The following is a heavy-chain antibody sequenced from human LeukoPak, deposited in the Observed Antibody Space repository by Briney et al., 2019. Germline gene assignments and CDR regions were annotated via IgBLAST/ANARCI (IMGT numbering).Heavy chain of an antibody. D-gene: IGHD3-3*01. J-gene: IGHJ3*02. CDR3: ARGPARWGYDFWSGPDAFDI. CDR2: IYYSGST. V-gene: IGHV4-61*08. CDR1: GGSISSGGYY. Sequence: PSETLSLTCTVSGGSISSGGYYWSWIRQPPGKGLEWIGYIYYSGSTNYNPSLKSRVTISVDTSKNQFSLKLSSVTAADTAVYYCARGPARWGYDFWSGPDAFDIWGQGTMVTVSS.